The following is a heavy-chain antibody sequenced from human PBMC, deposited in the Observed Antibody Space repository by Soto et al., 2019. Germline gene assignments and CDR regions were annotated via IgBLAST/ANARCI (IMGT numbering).Heavy chain of an antibody. V-gene: IGHV3-21*01. D-gene: IGHD2-2*01. CDR1: GFTFSTYI. Sequence: EVQLVESGGGLVKPGGSLRLSCAASGFTFSTYIMNWVRQAPGKGLEWVSSISSSSTYIYYADSVKGRFTISRDNAKNSLYLQMNSLRAEDTAVYYCARGGYCSSTSCPLLTFDYWGQGTLATVSS. CDR3: ARGGYCSSTSCPLLTFDY. CDR2: ISSSSTYI. J-gene: IGHJ4*02.